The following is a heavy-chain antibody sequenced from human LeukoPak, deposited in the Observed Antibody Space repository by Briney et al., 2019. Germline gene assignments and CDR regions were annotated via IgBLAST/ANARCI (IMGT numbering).Heavy chain of an antibody. J-gene: IGHJ4*02. CDR1: GFTLSSDA. Sequence: PGGSLRLSCAGTGFTLSSDAMGWVRHAPGQGLEWVSGISSSTGSTYCADSVKGRFAISRDNSKNTLYLQMNSLRAEDTAVYYCAKRASGSGTSLYYFDYWGQGTLVTVSS. CDR3: AKRASGSGTSLYYFDY. V-gene: IGHV3-23*01. D-gene: IGHD3-10*01. CDR2: ISSSTGST.